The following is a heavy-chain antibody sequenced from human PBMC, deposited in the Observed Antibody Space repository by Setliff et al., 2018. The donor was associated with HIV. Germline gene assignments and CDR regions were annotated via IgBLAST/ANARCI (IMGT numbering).Heavy chain of an antibody. CDR1: GFTFSNPW. CDR2: IKSKADGETT. Sequence: GGSLRLSCAASGFTFSNPWMNWVRQAPGKGLEWVGRIKSKADGETTDYAAPVKGRFTISRDDSKNTLFLQMNSLKTEDTAVYYCTTAQWVLVGATPFDYWGQGALVTVSS. V-gene: IGHV3-15*01. D-gene: IGHD1-26*01. J-gene: IGHJ4*02. CDR3: TTAQWVLVGATPFDY.